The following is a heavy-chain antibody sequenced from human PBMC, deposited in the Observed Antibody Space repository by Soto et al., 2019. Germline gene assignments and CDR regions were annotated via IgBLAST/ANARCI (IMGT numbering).Heavy chain of an antibody. CDR2: IWYDGSNK. J-gene: IGHJ3*02. V-gene: IGHV3-33*01. CDR3: AXXQQLVXDXXDI. D-gene: IGHD6-13*01. Sequence: QVQLVXSGGGVVQPXXXLXLSCAASGFTFSSYGMHWVRQAPGKGLEWVAVIWYDGSNKYYADSVKGRFTXXXXXSKXXXXXXXXXXXXXXXXVXXCAXXQQLVXDXXDIWGQGTMVTVSS. CDR1: GFTFSSYG.